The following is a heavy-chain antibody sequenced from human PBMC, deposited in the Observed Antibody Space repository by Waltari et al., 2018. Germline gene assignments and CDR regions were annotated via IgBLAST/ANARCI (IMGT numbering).Heavy chain of an antibody. D-gene: IGHD3-9*01. CDR2: INPNSGGT. J-gene: IGHJ4*02. Sequence: QVQLVQSGAEVKKPGASVKVSCKASGYTFTGYYMHWVRPATGQGLEWMGWINPNSGGTNYAQKFQGRVTMTRDTSISTAYMELSRLRSDDTAVYYCARDYDILTGYYPTFDYWGQGTLVTVSS. CDR3: ARDYDILTGYYPTFDY. CDR1: GYTFTGYY. V-gene: IGHV1-2*02.